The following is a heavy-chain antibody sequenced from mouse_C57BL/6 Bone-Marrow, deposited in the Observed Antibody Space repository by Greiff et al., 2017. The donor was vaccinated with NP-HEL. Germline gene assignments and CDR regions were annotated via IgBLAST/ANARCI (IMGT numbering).Heavy chain of an antibody. CDR2: IHPSDSDT. D-gene: IGHD2-3*01. CDR1: GYTFTSYW. Sequence: QVQLQQPGAELVKPGASVKVSCKASGYTFTSYWMHWVKQRPGQGLEWIGRIHPSDSDTNSNQKFKGKATLTVDKSSSTAYMQLSSQTSEDSAVYYCAIGEKRIYDGYYVYAMDYWGQGTSVTVSS. CDR3: AIGEKRIYDGYYVYAMDY. V-gene: IGHV1-74*01. J-gene: IGHJ4*01.